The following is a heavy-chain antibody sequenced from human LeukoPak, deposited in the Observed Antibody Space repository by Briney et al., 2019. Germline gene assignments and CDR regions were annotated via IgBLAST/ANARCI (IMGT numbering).Heavy chain of an antibody. CDR2: IYYSGST. J-gene: IGHJ3*02. CDR1: GGSISSYY. D-gene: IGHD3-22*01. Sequence: SETLSLTCTGSGGSISSYYWGWIRQPPGKGLEWIGYIYYSGSTNYNPSLKSRVTISVDTSKNQFSLKLSSVTAADTAVYYCARSPEYYYDSSGYLPHAFDIWGQGTMVTVSS. CDR3: ARSPEYYYDSSGYLPHAFDI. V-gene: IGHV4-59*01.